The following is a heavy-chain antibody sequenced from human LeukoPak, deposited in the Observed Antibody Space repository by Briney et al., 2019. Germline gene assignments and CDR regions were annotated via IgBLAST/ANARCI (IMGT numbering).Heavy chain of an antibody. Sequence: PGGSLRLSCTASGFTFSSYGMHWVRQAPGKGLEWVAFIRYDGSNKYYADSVKGRFTISRDNSKNTLYLQMNSLRAEDTAVYYCAKDSHGKRLRLYYFDYWGQGTLVTVSS. J-gene: IGHJ4*02. D-gene: IGHD5-12*01. CDR2: IRYDGSNK. CDR3: AKDSHGKRLRLYYFDY. CDR1: GFTFSSYG. V-gene: IGHV3-30*02.